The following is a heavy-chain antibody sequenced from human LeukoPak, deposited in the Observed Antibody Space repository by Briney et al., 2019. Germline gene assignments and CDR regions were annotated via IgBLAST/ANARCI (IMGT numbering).Heavy chain of an antibody. J-gene: IGHJ1*01. D-gene: IGHD3-22*01. Sequence: GASVKVSCKASGGTFSSYDINWVRQATGQGLEWMGWMNPSSGNTGYAQKFQGRVTMTRNTAISTAYMELSSLRSEDTAVYYCATPGVHYDSTGYYPFQHWGQGTLVTVSS. CDR1: GGTFSSYD. V-gene: IGHV1-8*02. CDR3: ATPGVHYDSTGYYPFQH. CDR2: MNPSSGNT.